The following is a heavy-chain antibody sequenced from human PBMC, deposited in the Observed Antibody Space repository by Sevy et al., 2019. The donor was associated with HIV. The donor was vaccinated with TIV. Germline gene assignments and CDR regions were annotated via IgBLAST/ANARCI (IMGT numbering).Heavy chain of an antibody. CDR3: ARDGGYSIKWYPLY. CDR2: ISYEGSET. J-gene: IGHJ4*01. CDR1: GFAFSSHA. D-gene: IGHD1-26*01. Sequence: GGSLRLSCAASGFAFSSHAMHWVRQAPGKGLEWVAVISYEGSETFYAASVEGRFTISRDNSKNILSLQINSLRPEDTAMYYCARDGGYSIKWYPLYWGHGTLVTVSS. V-gene: IGHV3-30-3*01.